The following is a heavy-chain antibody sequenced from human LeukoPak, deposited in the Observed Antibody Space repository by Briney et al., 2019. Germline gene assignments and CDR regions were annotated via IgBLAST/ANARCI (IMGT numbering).Heavy chain of an antibody. CDR1: GDSVSSNTAA. V-gene: IGHV6-1*01. D-gene: IGHD6-19*01. CDR2: TYYRSKCYN. J-gene: IGHJ4*02. Sequence: SQTLSLTCGISGDSVSSNTAAWNWLTQSPSRGLEGLGRTYYRSKCYNKYAVAGESRITINSDSSKNQVSMQLNSVTPEDTAMYYCARENSRGRFDYWGQGTLITVSS. CDR3: ARENSRGRFDY.